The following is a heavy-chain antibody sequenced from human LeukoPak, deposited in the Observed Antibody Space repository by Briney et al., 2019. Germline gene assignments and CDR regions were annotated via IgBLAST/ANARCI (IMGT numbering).Heavy chain of an antibody. Sequence: ASVKVSCKASGGTFSSYAISWVRQAPGQGLEWMGGIIPIFGTANYAQKFQGRVTITTDESTSTAYMELSSLRSEDTAVYYCARGVAGEYYYYYYYMDVWGKGTTVTVSS. CDR1: GGTFSSYA. D-gene: IGHD6-19*01. CDR3: ARGVAGEYYYYYYYMDV. CDR2: IIPIFGTA. J-gene: IGHJ6*03. V-gene: IGHV1-69*05.